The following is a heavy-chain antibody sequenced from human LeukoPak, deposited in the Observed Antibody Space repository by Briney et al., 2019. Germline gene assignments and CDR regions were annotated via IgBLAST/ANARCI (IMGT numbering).Heavy chain of an antibody. Sequence: SGTLSLTCSVSGGSISNTAFYWAYIRQAPGKGLEWIGTVFSSGYTFYNPSLQSRATISVDTSRNQFSLDLKSVTAADTAVYFCARQGQLFLGGPYWYFDVWGRGTLVTVSS. CDR1: GGSISNTAFY. V-gene: IGHV4-39*01. CDR3: ARQGQLFLGGPYWYFDV. J-gene: IGHJ2*01. D-gene: IGHD3-16*01. CDR2: VFSSGYT.